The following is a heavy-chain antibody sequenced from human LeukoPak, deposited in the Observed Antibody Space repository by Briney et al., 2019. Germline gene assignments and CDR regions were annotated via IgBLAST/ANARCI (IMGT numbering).Heavy chain of an antibody. CDR1: GYTFTGYY. CDR2: INPNSGGT. CDR3: ARDPAGDFWSGYHYGMDV. D-gene: IGHD3-3*01. J-gene: IGHJ6*02. Sequence: ASVKVSCKASGYTFTGYYTHWVRQAPGQGLEWMGWINPNSGGTNYAQKFQGRVTMTRDTSISTAYMELSRLRSDDTAVYYCARDPAGDFWSGYHYGMDVWGQGTTVTVSS. V-gene: IGHV1-2*02.